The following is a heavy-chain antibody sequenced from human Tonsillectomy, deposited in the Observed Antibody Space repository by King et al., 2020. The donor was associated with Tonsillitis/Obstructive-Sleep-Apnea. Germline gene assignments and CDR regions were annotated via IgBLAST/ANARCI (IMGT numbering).Heavy chain of an antibody. CDR2: IHHSGST. CDR1: GGSFSDYY. J-gene: IGHJ4*02. Sequence: VQLPQWGAGLLKPSETLSLTCAVYGGSFSDYYWSWIRQPPGKGLEWIGEIHHSGSTNYSPSLKSRVTISVDTSKNHFSLKLSSVTAADTGLYYCARAPYYGDDYWGQGTLVTVSS. D-gene: IGHD4-17*01. V-gene: IGHV4-34*01. CDR3: ARAPYYGDDY.